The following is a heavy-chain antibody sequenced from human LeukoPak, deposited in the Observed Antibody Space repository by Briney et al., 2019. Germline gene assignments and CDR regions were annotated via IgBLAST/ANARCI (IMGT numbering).Heavy chain of an antibody. CDR1: GFTFSDYY. CDR2: IYSGGST. CDR3: AREKDGWYVY. D-gene: IGHD6-19*01. J-gene: IGHJ4*02. Sequence: PGGSLRLSCAASGFTFSDYYMSWIRQAPGKWLEWVSVIYSGGSTYYADSVKGRFTISRDNSKNTLYLQMNSLRAEDTAVYYCAREKDGWYVYWGQGTLVTVSS. V-gene: IGHV3-66*01.